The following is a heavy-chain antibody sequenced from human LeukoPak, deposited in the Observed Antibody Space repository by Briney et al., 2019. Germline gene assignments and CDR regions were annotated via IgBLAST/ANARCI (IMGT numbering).Heavy chain of an antibody. J-gene: IGHJ5*02. CDR2: INHSGST. Sequence: PSETLSLTCAVYGGSFSGYYWSWIRQPPGKGLEWIGEINHSGSTNYNPSLKSRVTISVDTSKNQFSLKLSSVTAADTAVYYCATAHGCSSTSCYRVKRCNWFDPWGQGTLVTVSS. CDR3: ATAHGCSSTSCYRVKRCNWFDP. V-gene: IGHV4-34*01. CDR1: GGSFSGYY. D-gene: IGHD2-2*01.